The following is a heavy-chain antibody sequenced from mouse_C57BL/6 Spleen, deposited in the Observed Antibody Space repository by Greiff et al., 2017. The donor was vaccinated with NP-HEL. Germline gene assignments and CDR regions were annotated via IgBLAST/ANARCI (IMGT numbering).Heavy chain of an antibody. Sequence: EVQLQESGPGLVKPSQSLSLTCSVTGYSITSGYYWNWIRQFPGNKLEWMGYISYDGSNNYNPSLKNRISITRDTSKNHFFLKLNSVTTEDTATYYCARRRYGNYYYFDYWGQGTTLTVSS. CDR2: ISYDGSN. CDR3: ARRRYGNYYYFDY. D-gene: IGHD2-1*01. V-gene: IGHV3-6*01. CDR1: GYSITSGYY. J-gene: IGHJ2*01.